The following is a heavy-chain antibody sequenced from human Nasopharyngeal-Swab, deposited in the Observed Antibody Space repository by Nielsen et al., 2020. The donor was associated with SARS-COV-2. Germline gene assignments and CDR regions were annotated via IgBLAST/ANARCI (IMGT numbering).Heavy chain of an antibody. V-gene: IGHV4-34*01. Sequence: SETLSLTCAVYGGSFSGYYWSWISQPPGKGLEWIGEINHSGSTNYNPSLKSRVTISVDTSKNQFPLKLSSVTAADTAIYYCARGGTRYGSGSYYRLIYGMDVWGQGTTVTVSS. CDR2: INHSGST. D-gene: IGHD3-10*01. J-gene: IGHJ6*02. CDR1: GGSFSGYY. CDR3: ARGGTRYGSGSYYRLIYGMDV.